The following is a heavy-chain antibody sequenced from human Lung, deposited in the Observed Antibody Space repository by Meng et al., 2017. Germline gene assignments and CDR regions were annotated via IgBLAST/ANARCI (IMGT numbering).Heavy chain of an antibody. D-gene: IGHD4-11*01. CDR2: INHSGST. CDR3: ARGPTTMAHDFDY. CDR1: VGSFSNSN. J-gene: IGHJ4*02. Sequence: QVMLQRGGPGLLKPPRTLSLTWVVSVGSFSNSNWSWIRQPPGKGLEWIGEINHSGSTNYNPSLESRVTISVDTSQNNLSLKLSSVTAADSAVYYCARGPTTMAHDFDYWGQGTLVTVSS. V-gene: IGHV4-34*01.